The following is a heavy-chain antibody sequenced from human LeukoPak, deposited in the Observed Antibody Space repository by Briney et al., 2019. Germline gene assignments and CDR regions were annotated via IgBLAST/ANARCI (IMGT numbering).Heavy chain of an antibody. CDR2: MNPNSGNT. V-gene: IGHV1-8*01. Sequence: ASVKVSCKASGYTVTSYDINWVRQATGQGLEWMGWMNPNSGNTGYAQKFQGRVTMARNTAISTAYLELSSLRSEDTAVYYCARVPVGATGGYFDYWGQGTLVTVSS. D-gene: IGHD1-26*01. CDR1: GYTVTSYD. CDR3: ARVPVGATGGYFDY. J-gene: IGHJ4*02.